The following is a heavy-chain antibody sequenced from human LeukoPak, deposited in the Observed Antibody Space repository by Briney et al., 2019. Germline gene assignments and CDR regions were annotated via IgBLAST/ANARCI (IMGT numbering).Heavy chain of an antibody. CDR1: GYTFTSYA. D-gene: IGHD3-10*01. V-gene: IGHV1-69*05. CDR3: AMTSMVRGVIIVEYFDY. Sequence: ASVKVSCKASGYTFTSYAISWVRQAPGQGLEWMGRIIPIFGTANYAQKFQGRVTITTDESTSTAYMELSSLRSEDTAVYYCAMTSMVRGVIIVEYFDYWGQGTLVTVSS. CDR2: IIPIFGTA. J-gene: IGHJ4*02.